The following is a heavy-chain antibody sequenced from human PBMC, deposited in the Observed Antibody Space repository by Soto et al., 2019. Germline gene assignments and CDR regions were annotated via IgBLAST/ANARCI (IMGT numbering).Heavy chain of an antibody. Sequence: QLQLQESGPGLVKPSETLSLTCTVSGGSISSSSYYWGWIRQPPGKGLEWIGSIYYSGSTYYNPSLKSRVTISVDTSKNQFSLKLSSVTAADTAVYYCARHSPNLGLVIIFVLGAFDIWGQGTMVTVSS. CDR1: GGSISSSSYY. CDR3: ARHSPNLGLVIIFVLGAFDI. CDR2: IYYSGST. J-gene: IGHJ3*02. D-gene: IGHD3-3*01. V-gene: IGHV4-39*01.